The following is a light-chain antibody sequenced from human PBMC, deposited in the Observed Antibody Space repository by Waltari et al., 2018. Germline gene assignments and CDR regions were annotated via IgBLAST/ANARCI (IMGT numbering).Light chain of an antibody. CDR1: QSVSHSN. J-gene: IGKJ4*01. CDR2: GAC. CDR3: QQYAGSPIT. Sequence: EIVLTQSPGTLSLSPGERATLSCRATQSVSHSNLAWYQQKGGQAPRLLIYGACRRAPGMPDQFSGSGSGTDFTLSISRLEPEDYGVYFCQQYAGSPITFGGGTKVEI. V-gene: IGKV3-20*01.